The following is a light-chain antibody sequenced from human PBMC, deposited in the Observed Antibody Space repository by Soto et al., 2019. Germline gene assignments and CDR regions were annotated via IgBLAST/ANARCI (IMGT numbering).Light chain of an antibody. CDR2: DAS. Sequence: VLTQSPGTLSLSPGEGATLSCRASQSVTSSNLAWYQQKPGQAPRLLIYDASIRASGIPDRFSGSGSGTAFILTISRLEPEDFAVYYCQQYGASPVTFGQGTKLEIK. CDR1: QSVTSSN. J-gene: IGKJ2*01. V-gene: IGKV3-20*01. CDR3: QQYGASPVT.